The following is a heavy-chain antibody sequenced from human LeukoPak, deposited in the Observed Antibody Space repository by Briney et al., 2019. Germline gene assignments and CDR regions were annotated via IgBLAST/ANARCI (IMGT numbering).Heavy chain of an antibody. J-gene: IGHJ6*02. V-gene: IGHV4-31*03. CDR2: IYYSGST. CDR3: ARNELISSNYYYYGMDV. CDR1: GGSISSGGYY. Sequence: SETLSLTCTVSGGSISSGGYYWSWIRQHPGKGLEWIGYIYYSGSTYYNPSLKSRVTISVDTSKNQSSLKLSSVTAADTAVYYCARNELISSNYYYYGMDVWGQGTTVTVSS.